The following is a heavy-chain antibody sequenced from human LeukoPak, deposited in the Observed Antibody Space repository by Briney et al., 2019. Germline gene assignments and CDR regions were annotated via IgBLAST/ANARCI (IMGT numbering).Heavy chain of an antibody. Sequence: RGESLKISCKGSGYSFTSYWIGWVRQMPGKGLEWMGIIYPGDSDTSYSPSFQGQVTISADKSISTPYLQWSSLKASDTAMYYCARHITLSGSYYQPCDYGGQGTLVTVSS. D-gene: IGHD1-26*01. CDR1: GYSFTSYW. J-gene: IGHJ4*02. CDR3: ARHITLSGSYYQPCDY. V-gene: IGHV5-51*01. CDR2: IYPGDSDT.